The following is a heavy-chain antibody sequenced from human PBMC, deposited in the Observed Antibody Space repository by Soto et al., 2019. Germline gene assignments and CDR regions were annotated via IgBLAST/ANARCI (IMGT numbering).Heavy chain of an antibody. CDR1: GGSISSGGYY. D-gene: IGHD3-22*01. Sequence: SETLSLTCTVSGGSISSGGYYWSWIRQHPGKGLEWIGYIYYSGSTYYNPSLKSRVTISVDTSKNQFSLKLSSVTAADTAVYYCARDRGGFYDSSGHFDYWGQGTLVTVSS. J-gene: IGHJ4*02. CDR3: ARDRGGFYDSSGHFDY. CDR2: IYYSGST. V-gene: IGHV4-31*03.